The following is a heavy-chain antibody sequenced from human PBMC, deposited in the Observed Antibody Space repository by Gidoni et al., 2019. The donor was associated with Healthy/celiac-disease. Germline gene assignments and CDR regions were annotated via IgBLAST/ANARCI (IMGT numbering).Heavy chain of an antibody. V-gene: IGHV1-8*01. D-gene: IGHD2-2*01. CDR1: GYTFTSYD. CDR2: MNPNSGNT. J-gene: IGHJ5*02. Sequence: QVQLVQSGAEVKKPGASVKVSCKASGYTFTSYDINWVRQATGQGLEWMGWMNPNSGNTGYAQKFQGRVTMTRNTSISTAYMELSSLRSEDTAVYYCARLVVPAAMGVYNWFDPWGQGTLVTVSS. CDR3: ARLVVPAAMGVYNWFDP.